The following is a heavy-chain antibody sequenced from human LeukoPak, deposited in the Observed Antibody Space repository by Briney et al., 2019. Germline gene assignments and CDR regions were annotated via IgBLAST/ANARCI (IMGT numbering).Heavy chain of an antibody. J-gene: IGHJ4*02. CDR3: AKELVRGRYGSY. CDR2: IRNDGSNK. CDR1: GFTFTSYG. D-gene: IGHD1-26*01. V-gene: IGHV3-30*02. Sequence: GASMRLSCTASGFTFTSYGMHWVRQAPGKGLEWVAFIRNDGSNKNYADSVKGRFTITRDNSKNTLYLQMSSLRAEDTAVYYCAKELVRGRYGSYWGQGTLVTVSS.